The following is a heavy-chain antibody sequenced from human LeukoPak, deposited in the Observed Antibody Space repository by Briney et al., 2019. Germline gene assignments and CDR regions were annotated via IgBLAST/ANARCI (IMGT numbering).Heavy chain of an antibody. Sequence: PSETLSLTCTVSGGSISSYYWSWIRQPPGKGLEWIGYIYYSGSTNYNPSLKSRVTISVDTSKNQFSLNLTSVTAADTAVYYCARTYYYGSGSSYFDPWGQGTLVTVSS. CDR2: IYYSGST. J-gene: IGHJ5*02. CDR1: GGSISSYY. CDR3: ARTYYYGSGSSYFDP. V-gene: IGHV4-59*08. D-gene: IGHD3-10*01.